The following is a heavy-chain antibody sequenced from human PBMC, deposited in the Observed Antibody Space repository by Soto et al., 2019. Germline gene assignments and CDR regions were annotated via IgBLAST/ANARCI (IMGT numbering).Heavy chain of an antibody. Sequence: QLQLQESGSGLVKPSQTLSLTCAVSGGSISSGGYSWGWIRQPPGKGLEWIGYIYHSGSTCYIPSLTSPVTISVDRTKHQFSLELSSVTSADTAVFYLARVPSPWCQGTLVSVSS. CDR3: ARVPSP. J-gene: IGHJ5*02. CDR2: IYHSGST. V-gene: IGHV4-30-2*01. CDR1: GGSISSGGYS.